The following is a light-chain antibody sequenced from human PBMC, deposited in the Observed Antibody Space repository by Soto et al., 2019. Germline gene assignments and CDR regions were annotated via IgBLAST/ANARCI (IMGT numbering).Light chain of an antibody. V-gene: IGKV1-39*01. Sequence: DIQMTQSPSSLSASIGDRVIITCRASRSIRTFLNWYQQRPGKAPSLLIFGASSLQSGVPSRFGGSGSETDFTLTISSLQPEDFATFFCQQSFNTPYTFGQGTKLEIK. CDR1: RSIRTF. CDR2: GAS. CDR3: QQSFNTPYT. J-gene: IGKJ2*01.